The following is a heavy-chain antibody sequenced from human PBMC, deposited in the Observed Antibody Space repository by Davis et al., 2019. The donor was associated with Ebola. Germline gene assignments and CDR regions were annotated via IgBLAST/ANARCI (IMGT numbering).Heavy chain of an antibody. CDR1: GFTFSNAW. CDR3: TTLSTVTTMYFDL. D-gene: IGHD4-17*01. J-gene: IGHJ2*01. V-gene: IGHV3-15*01. CDR2: IKSKIDGGTT. Sequence: GESLKISCTASGFTFSNAWMSWVRQAPGEGLEWIGRIKSKIDGGTTDYAEPVKGRFTISRDDSINTVFLQMNSLRTEDTAMYYCTTLSTVTTMYFDLWGRGTLVTVSS.